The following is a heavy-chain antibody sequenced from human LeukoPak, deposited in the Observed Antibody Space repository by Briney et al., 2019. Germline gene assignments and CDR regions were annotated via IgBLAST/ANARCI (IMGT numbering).Heavy chain of an antibody. J-gene: IGHJ6*03. CDR1: GFTFSSYG. CDR2: IQYDGNNQ. CDR3: ARHAKWKYGSGSYPRNYYYYYMDV. V-gene: IGHV3-30*02. D-gene: IGHD3-10*01. Sequence: GSLRLSCAASGFTFSSYGMHWVRQAPGKGLEWVAYIQYDGNNQQYADSVKGRFSISRDRSKNIPYLQMNSLRPEDTAVYYCARHAKWKYGSGSYPRNYYYYYMDVWGKGTTVTISS.